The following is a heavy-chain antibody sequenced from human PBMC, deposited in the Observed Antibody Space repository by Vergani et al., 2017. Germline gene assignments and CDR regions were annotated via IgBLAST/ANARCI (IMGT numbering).Heavy chain of an antibody. Sequence: QVQLVQSGAEVKKPGASVKVSCKASGYTFTSYGISWVRQAPGQGLEWMGWISAYNGNTNYAQKLQGRVTMTTDTSTSTGYMELRSLRSDDTAVYYCARDLRIAVAGRDFEYWGQGTLVTVSS. D-gene: IGHD6-19*01. CDR1: GYTFTSYG. CDR3: ARDLRIAVAGRDFEY. J-gene: IGHJ4*02. CDR2: ISAYNGNT. V-gene: IGHV1-18*01.